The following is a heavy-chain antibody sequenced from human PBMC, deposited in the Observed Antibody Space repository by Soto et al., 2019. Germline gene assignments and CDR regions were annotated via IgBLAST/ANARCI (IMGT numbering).Heavy chain of an antibody. CDR3: ARMGYCSSTSCEGMDV. Sequence: QEQLQQWGAGLLKPSETLSLTCAVYGGSFSGYYWSWIRQPPGKGLEWIGEINHSGSTNYNPSLKSRVTISVDTSKNQFSLKLSSVTAADTAVYYCARMGYCSSTSCEGMDVWGQGTTVTVSS. V-gene: IGHV4-34*01. D-gene: IGHD2-2*01. J-gene: IGHJ6*02. CDR2: INHSGST. CDR1: GGSFSGYY.